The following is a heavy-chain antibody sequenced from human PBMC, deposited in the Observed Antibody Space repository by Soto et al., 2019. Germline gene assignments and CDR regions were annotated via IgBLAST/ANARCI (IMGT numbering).Heavy chain of an antibody. V-gene: IGHV2-5*02. J-gene: IGHJ3*02. CDR1: GFSLSTSGVG. Sequence: QITLKESGPTLVKPTQTLTLTCTFSGFSLSTSGVGVGWIRQPPGKALEWLALIYWDDDKRYSPSLKSSLTITKDTSKNQVVLTMTNMDPVDTATYYCAHRRIAVAADAFDIWGQGTMVTVSS. D-gene: IGHD6-19*01. CDR2: IYWDDDK. CDR3: AHRRIAVAADAFDI.